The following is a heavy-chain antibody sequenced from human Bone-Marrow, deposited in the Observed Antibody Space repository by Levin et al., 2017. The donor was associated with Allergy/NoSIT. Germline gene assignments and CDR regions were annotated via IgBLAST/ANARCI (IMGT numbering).Heavy chain of an antibody. J-gene: IGHJ4*02. CDR3: ARVQLWPTPTGFDY. CDR2: ISAYNGNT. V-gene: IGHV1-18*01. D-gene: IGHD5-18*01. CDR1: GYTFTSYG. Sequence: ASVKVSCKASGYTFTSYGISWVRQAPGQGLEWMGWISAYNGNTNYAQKLQGRVTMTTDTSTSTAYMELRSLRSDDTAVYYCARVQLWPTPTGFDYWGQGTLVTVSS.